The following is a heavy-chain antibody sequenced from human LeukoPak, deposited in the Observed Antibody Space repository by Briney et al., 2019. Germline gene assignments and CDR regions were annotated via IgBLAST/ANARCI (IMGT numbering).Heavy chain of an antibody. CDR2: ISGSGGGT. CDR1: GFTFSSYA. D-gene: IGHD3-22*01. J-gene: IGHJ3*02. CDR3: AKDLYPGGDDSSRDAFDI. V-gene: IGHV3-23*01. Sequence: GGSLRLSCAASGFTFSSYAMSLVRQAPGEVLELVSVISGSGGGTYYADFVKGRLTISRDNSKNTLYLQMNSLRAEDTAVYYCAKDLYPGGDDSSRDAFDIWGQGTMVTVSS.